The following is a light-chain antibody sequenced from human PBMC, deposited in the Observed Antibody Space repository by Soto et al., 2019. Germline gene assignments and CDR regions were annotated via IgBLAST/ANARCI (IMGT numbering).Light chain of an antibody. V-gene: IGKV4-1*01. J-gene: IGKJ4*01. CDR2: WAS. CDR3: HQYYSLPLT. CDR1: QTVLYSTNNKNY. Sequence: DIVMTQSPDFLAVSLGERATINCTSSQTVLYSTNNKNYLAWYQQKRGQPPKLLISWASTRESGVPDRFSGSGSGTDFTLTISSLQAEDLAVYYCHQYYSLPLTFGGGTKVEIK.